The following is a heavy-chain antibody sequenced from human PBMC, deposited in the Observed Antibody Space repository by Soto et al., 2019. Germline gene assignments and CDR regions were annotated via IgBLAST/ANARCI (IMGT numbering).Heavy chain of an antibody. CDR2: ISYDGSNK. D-gene: IGHD1-7*01. Sequence: VGSLRLSCAASGFTFSSYAMHWVRQAPGKGLEWVAVISYDGSNKYYADSVKGRFTISRDNSKNTLYLQMNSLRAEDTAVYYCARGGGITGTTPDAFDIWGQGAMVTVSS. CDR3: ARGGGITGTTPDAFDI. V-gene: IGHV3-30-3*01. J-gene: IGHJ3*02. CDR1: GFTFSSYA.